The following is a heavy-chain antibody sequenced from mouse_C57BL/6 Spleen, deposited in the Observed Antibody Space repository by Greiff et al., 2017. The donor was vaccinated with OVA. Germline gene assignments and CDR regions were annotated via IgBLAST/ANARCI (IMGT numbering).Heavy chain of an antibody. CDR3: ARHNDGYYLAY. D-gene: IGHD2-3*01. CDR1: GFTFSSYT. Sequence: EVQLMESGGGLVKPGGSLKLSCAASGFTFSSYTMSWVRQTPEKRLEWVATISGGGGNTYYPDSVKGRFTISEDNAKKALYLQMSSLRSEDTALYCCARHNDGYYLAYWGQGTLVTVSA. CDR2: ISGGGGNT. J-gene: IGHJ3*01. V-gene: IGHV5-9*01.